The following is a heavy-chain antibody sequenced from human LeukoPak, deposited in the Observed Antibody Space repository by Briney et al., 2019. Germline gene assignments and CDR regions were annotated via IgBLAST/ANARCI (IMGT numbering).Heavy chain of an antibody. D-gene: IGHD6-19*01. CDR1: GFTFSDYY. CDR2: INSDGSIT. CDR3: ARGGLGRKQFWFDP. V-gene: IGHV3-74*01. Sequence: PGGSLRLSCAASGFTFSDYYMSWIRQAPGKGLVWVSRINSDGSITSYADSVKGRIAISRDNAKNTLFLQMNSLRAEDTAVYYCARGGLGRKQFWFDPWGQGTLVTVSS. J-gene: IGHJ5*02.